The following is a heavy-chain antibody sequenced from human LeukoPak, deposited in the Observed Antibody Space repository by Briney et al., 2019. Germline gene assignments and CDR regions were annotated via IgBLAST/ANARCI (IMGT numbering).Heavy chain of an antibody. CDR2: ISSSGSYI. Sequence: GGSPRLSGAPFGFTLRSNSMNWVRQAPGKGLEWVSFISSSGSYIFYADSVKGRFTISRDNAKNSLHLTMNSLRAEDTAVYYCASESTWELPFDYWGQGTLVTVSS. J-gene: IGHJ4*02. V-gene: IGHV3-21*01. CDR3: ASESTWELPFDY. CDR1: GFTLRSNS. D-gene: IGHD1-26*01.